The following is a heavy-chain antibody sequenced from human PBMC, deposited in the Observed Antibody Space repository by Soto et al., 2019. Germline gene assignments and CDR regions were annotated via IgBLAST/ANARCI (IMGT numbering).Heavy chain of an antibody. D-gene: IGHD2-8*02. V-gene: IGHV3-9*01. J-gene: IGHJ4*02. Sequence: GGSLRLSCPASGSTFDGDAFAIHFVRQAPGKGLEGVSAVSLDRVTVRHADSVQGRFTVFRDHSKNSRDLPMDSLRPGDTALYYCVVSTADIVLLPSNSHFGSWGQGTLVTVSS. CDR2: VSLDRVTV. CDR3: VVSTADIVLLPSNSHFGS. CDR1: GSTFDGDAFA.